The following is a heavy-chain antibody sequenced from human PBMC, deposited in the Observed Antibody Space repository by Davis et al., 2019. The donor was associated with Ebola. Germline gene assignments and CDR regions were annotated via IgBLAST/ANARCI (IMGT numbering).Heavy chain of an antibody. V-gene: IGHV1-3*01. CDR1: GYTFTSYA. J-gene: IGHJ6*02. CDR3: ARVYGTYYYYGMDV. Sequence: ASVKVSCKASGYTFTSYAMHWVRQAPGQRLEWMGWINAGNGNTKYSQKFQGRVTITRDTSASTAYMELSSLRSEDTAVYYCARVYGTYYYYGMDVWGQGTTVTVSS. D-gene: IGHD2-8*01. CDR2: INAGNGNT.